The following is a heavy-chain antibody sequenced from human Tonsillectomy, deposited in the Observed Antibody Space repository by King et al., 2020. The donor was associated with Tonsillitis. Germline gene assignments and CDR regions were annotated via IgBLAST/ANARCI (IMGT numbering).Heavy chain of an antibody. V-gene: IGHV3-33*08. CDR3: ARDYVPFRIGAAGHGIDY. CDR2: IWYDGNNK. CDR1: GFTFSSYG. D-gene: IGHD6-13*01. Sequence: VQLVESGGGVVQPGRSLRLSCAASGFTFSSYGMHWVRQAPGKGLEGVAIIWYDGNNKYYSDSVKGRFTISRDNSKTTLYLQMNSLRADDTAVYYCARDYVPFRIGAAGHGIDYWGQGILVTVSS. J-gene: IGHJ4*02.